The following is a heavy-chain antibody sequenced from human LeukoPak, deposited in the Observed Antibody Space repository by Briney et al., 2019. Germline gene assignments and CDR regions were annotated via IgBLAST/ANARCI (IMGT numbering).Heavy chain of an antibody. CDR3: AKAEYCTGARCYSAAFAY. Sequence: GGSLRLSCAASGFTFSSYEMNWVRQAPGKGLEWISYISGSGSTIYYADSVKGRFTISRDSAKNTLYLQMNSLRAEDTAVYYCAKAEYCTGARCYSAAFAYWGQGTLVTVSS. J-gene: IGHJ4*02. CDR1: GFTFSSYE. CDR2: ISGSGSTI. D-gene: IGHD2-8*02. V-gene: IGHV3-48*03.